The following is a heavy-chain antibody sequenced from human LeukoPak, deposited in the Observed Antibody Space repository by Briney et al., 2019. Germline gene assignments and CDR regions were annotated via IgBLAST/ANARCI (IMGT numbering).Heavy chain of an antibody. CDR3: ARGVDIVVVPAAGWIDY. J-gene: IGHJ4*02. CDR1: GGSISSGGYY. D-gene: IGHD2-2*03. V-gene: IGHV4-31*03. CDR2: IYYSGST. Sequence: SETLSLTCTVSGGSISSGGYYWSSIRQHPGKGLEWIGYIYYSGSTYYNPSLKSRVTISVDTSKNQFSLKLSSVTAADTAVYYCARGVDIVVVPAAGWIDYWGQGTLVTVSS.